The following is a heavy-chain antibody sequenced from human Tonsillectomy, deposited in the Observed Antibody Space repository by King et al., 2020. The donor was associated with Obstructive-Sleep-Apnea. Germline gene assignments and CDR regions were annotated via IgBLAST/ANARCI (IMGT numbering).Heavy chain of an antibody. Sequence: VQLVESGGGVVQPGRSLRLSCAASGFTFSSYAMHWVRQAPGKGLEWVAVISYDGSNKYYADSVKGRFTISRDNSKNTLYLQMNSLRAEDTAVYYCARLRSGNYYDSSGLFPWDAFDIWGQGTMVTVSS. CDR3: ARLRSGNYYDSSGLFPWDAFDI. CDR1: GFTFSSYA. CDR2: ISYDGSNK. J-gene: IGHJ3*02. D-gene: IGHD3-22*01. V-gene: IGHV3-30*04.